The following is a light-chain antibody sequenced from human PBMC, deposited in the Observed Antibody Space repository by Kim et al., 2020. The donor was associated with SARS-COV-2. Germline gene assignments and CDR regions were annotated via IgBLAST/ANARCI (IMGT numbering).Light chain of an antibody. V-gene: IGLV3-1*01. CDR2: RDS. J-gene: IGLJ2*01. Sequence: GALGQKASITCWGDKLGDKSASWYQQKPGQSPVLVIYRDSKRPSGIPERFSGSNSGNTATLTISGAQAMDEADYYCQAWDSSTVVFGGGTKLTVL. CDR3: QAWDSSTVV. CDR1: KLGDKS.